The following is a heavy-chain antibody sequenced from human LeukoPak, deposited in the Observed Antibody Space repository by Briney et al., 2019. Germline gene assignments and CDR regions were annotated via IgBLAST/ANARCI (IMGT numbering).Heavy chain of an antibody. D-gene: IGHD5-12*01. J-gene: IGHJ4*02. V-gene: IGHV4-4*07. CDR3: AGVQSVFVADQWLEGFLDY. CDR2: IHASGST. CDR1: SSSFNFYY. Sequence: SVTLSLTCIVSSSSFNFYYWSWIRQPAGKGLEWIGRIHASGSTSYNPSLKSRLTMHIDTATTQFSLKLTSVTAADTAVYYCAGVQSVFVADQWLEGFLDYWGRGALVTVSS.